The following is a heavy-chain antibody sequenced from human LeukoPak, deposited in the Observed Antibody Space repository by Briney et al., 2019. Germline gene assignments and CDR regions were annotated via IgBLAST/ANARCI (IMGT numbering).Heavy chain of an antibody. J-gene: IGHJ4*02. CDR3: ASPGRFGENQFDY. CDR2: IIPIFGTA. D-gene: IGHD3-10*01. Sequence: SVKVSCKAPGGTFSSYAISWVRQAPGQGLEWMGGIIPIFGTANYAQKFQGRVMITADKSTSTAYMELSSLRSEDTAVYYCASPGRFGENQFDYWGQGTLVTVSS. CDR1: GGTFSSYA. V-gene: IGHV1-69*06.